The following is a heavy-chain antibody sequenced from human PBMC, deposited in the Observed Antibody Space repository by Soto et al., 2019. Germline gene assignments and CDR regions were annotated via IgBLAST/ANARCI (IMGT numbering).Heavy chain of an antibody. J-gene: IGHJ4*02. CDR3: ARHSSGSEPSDY. Sequence: SETLSLTCTVSGGSISSYYWSWIRQPPGKGLEWIGYTYYSGSTNYNPSLKSRVTISVDTSKNQFSLKLSSVTAADTAVYYCARHSSGSEPSDYWGQGTLVTVSS. CDR1: GGSISSYY. D-gene: IGHD6-19*01. CDR2: TYYSGST. V-gene: IGHV4-59*01.